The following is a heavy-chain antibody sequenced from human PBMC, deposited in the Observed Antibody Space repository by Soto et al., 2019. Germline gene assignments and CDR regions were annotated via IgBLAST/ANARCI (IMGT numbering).Heavy chain of an antibody. Sequence: ASVKVSCKASGYTFTGYYMHWVRQAPGQGLEWMGWINPNSGGTNYAQKFQGWVTMTRDTSISTAYMELSRLRSDDTAVYYCARGNIVVVPAATDAFDIWGQGTMVTVSS. CDR3: ARGNIVVVPAATDAFDI. D-gene: IGHD2-2*01. J-gene: IGHJ3*02. CDR2: INPNSGGT. CDR1: GYTFTGYY. V-gene: IGHV1-2*04.